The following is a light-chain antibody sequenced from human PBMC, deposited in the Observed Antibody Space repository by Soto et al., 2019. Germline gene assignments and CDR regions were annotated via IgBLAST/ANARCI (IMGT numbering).Light chain of an antibody. Sequence: QPVLTQPPSASGTPGQRVPISCSGSSSDIGSNYVYWYRQLPGTAPKLLIYANNQRPSGVPDRFSGSKSGTSASLAISGLRSEDEADYYCATWDDSLSGWVFGGGTKLTVL. J-gene: IGLJ3*02. CDR1: SSDIGSNY. V-gene: IGLV1-47*02. CDR2: ANN. CDR3: ATWDDSLSGWV.